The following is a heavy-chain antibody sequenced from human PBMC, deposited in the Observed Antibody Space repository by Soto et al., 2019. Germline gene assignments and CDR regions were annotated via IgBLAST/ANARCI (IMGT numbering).Heavy chain of an antibody. J-gene: IGHJ4*02. V-gene: IGHV3-23*01. CDR3: AKDYPSSIAAAFFDY. Sequence: GWSLRLSCSASGFTFSSYAMSWVRQAPGKGLEWVSAISGSGGSTYYADSVKGRFTISRDNSKNTLYLQMNSLRAEDTAVYYCAKDYPSSIAAAFFDYWGQGTLVTVSS. CDR2: ISGSGGST. D-gene: IGHD6-13*01. CDR1: GFTFSSYA.